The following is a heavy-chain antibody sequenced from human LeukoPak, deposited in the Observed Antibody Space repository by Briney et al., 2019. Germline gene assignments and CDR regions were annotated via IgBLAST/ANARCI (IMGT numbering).Heavy chain of an antibody. CDR1: GGSISSYY. CDR2: IYYSGST. V-gene: IGHV4-59*01. Sequence: SETLSLTCTGSGGSISSYYWSWIRQPPGKGLEWIGYIYYSGSTNYNPSLKSRVTISVDTSKNQFSLKLSSVTAADTAVYYCARGSWNYVWFDPWGQGTLVTVSS. J-gene: IGHJ5*02. D-gene: IGHD1-7*01. CDR3: ARGSWNYVWFDP.